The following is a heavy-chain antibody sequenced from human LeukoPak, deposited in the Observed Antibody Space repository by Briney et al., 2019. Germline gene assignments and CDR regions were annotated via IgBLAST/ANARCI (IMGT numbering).Heavy chain of an antibody. Sequence: ASVKVSCKASGYTFTSYAMHWVRQAPGQRLEWMGWISAYNGNTNYAQKLQGRVTMTTDTSTSTAYMELRSLRSDDTAVYYCARGRVLGSWYPYYFDYWGQGTLVTVSS. CDR1: GYTFTSYA. V-gene: IGHV1-18*01. CDR3: ARGRVLGSWYPYYFDY. D-gene: IGHD6-13*01. CDR2: ISAYNGNT. J-gene: IGHJ4*02.